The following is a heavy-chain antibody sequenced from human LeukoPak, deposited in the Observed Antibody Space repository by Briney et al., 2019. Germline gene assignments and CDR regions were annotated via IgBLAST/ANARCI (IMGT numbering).Heavy chain of an antibody. CDR1: GFTFSGHW. D-gene: IGHD1-26*01. CDR3: VAWGNSGNS. CDR2: MNGDGSQI. Sequence: SGGSLRLSCAASGFTFSGHWMSWVRQAPAKGLEWVAHMNGDGSQIYYMDFVKGRFTISRDNAKNSLYLQMNGLRAEDTAVYYCVAWGNSGNSWGQGTVVIVSS. J-gene: IGHJ3*01. V-gene: IGHV3-7*01.